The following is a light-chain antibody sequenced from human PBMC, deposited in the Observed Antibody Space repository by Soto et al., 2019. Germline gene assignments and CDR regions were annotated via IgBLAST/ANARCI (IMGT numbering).Light chain of an antibody. V-gene: IGLV1-40*01. CDR2: DNR. Sequence: QLVLTQPPSVSGAPGQRVTISCTGSSSNIGAGFDVHWYQQLPGTAPKLLIYDNRNRPSGVPDRFSGSKSGTSASLAITGLQAEDEADYYCQSYDSSLSGSVFGGGTKLTVL. CDR1: SSNIGAGFD. CDR3: QSYDSSLSGSV. J-gene: IGLJ3*02.